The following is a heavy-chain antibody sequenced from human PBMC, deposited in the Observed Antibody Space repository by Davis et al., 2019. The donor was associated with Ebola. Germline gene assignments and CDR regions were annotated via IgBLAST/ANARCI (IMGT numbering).Heavy chain of an antibody. CDR1: GYTFTSYY. CDR3: AREEITIVGVPPNPYYYYGMDV. V-gene: IGHV1-46*01. Sequence: AASVKVSCKASGYTFTSYYMHWVRQAPGQGLEWMGIINPSGGSTSYAQKFQGRVTMTRDTSTSTVYMELSSLRSEDTAVYYCAREEITIVGVPPNPYYYYGMDVWGQGTTVTVSS. CDR2: INPSGGST. D-gene: IGHD3-3*01. J-gene: IGHJ6*02.